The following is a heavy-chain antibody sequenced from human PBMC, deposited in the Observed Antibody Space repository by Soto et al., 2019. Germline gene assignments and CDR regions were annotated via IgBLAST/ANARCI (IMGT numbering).Heavy chain of an antibody. CDR2: INAGNGNT. V-gene: IGHV1-3*01. CDR1: GYTFTSYA. CDR3: ARDVRGGPRYSSSWTPKPFGTFQH. D-gene: IGHD6-13*01. Sequence: ASVKVSCKASGYTFTSYAMHWVRQAPGQRLEWMGWINAGNGNTKYSQKFQGRVTITRDTSASTAYMELSSLRSEDTAVYYCARDVRGGPRYSSSWTPKPFGTFQHWGQGTLVTVSS. J-gene: IGHJ1*01.